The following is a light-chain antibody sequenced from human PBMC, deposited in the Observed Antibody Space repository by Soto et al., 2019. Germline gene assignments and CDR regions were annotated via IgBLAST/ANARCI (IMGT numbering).Light chain of an antibody. Sequence: DIPMTQSPSTLSASVGDRVTITCRASQYIRNWLAWYQQKPGQAPKLLIYDASTLQRAVPSRFSGSVSGTEFTLTISSLQPDDFASYYCQQSHTYPLTFGGGTKV. J-gene: IGKJ4*01. CDR2: DAS. V-gene: IGKV1-5*01. CDR1: QYIRNW. CDR3: QQSHTYPLT.